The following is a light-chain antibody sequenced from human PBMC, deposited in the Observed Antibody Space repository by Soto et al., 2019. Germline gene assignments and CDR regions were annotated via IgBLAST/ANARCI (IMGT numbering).Light chain of an antibody. V-gene: IGKV1-33*01. Sequence: DIQMTQSPSSLSASVGDRVTITCQASQDITNSLNWYQQKPGKAPKVLIYDASILETGVPSRFSGSGSGTDFTFTISSLQTEDVATYYCQQYDNLPLTLGPGTTVDIE. CDR2: DAS. J-gene: IGKJ3*01. CDR3: QQYDNLPLT. CDR1: QDITNS.